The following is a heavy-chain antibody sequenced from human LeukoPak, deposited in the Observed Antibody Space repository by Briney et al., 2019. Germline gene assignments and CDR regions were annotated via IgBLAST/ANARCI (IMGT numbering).Heavy chain of an antibody. V-gene: IGHV3-30*02. J-gene: IGHJ4*02. CDR3: ARVDVDTAMVSDY. CDR2: IRNDGSTK. CDR1: GFTFSNYG. Sequence: GGSLRLSCAASGFTFSNYGMHWVRQAPGKGLEWVAFIRNDGSTKYYVDSVKGRFVISRDNSKNTLYLQMNSLRAEDTAVYYCARVDVDTAMVSDYWGQGTLVTVSS. D-gene: IGHD5-18*01.